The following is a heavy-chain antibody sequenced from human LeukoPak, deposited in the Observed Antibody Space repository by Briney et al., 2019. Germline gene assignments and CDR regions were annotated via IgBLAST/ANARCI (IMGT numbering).Heavy chain of an antibody. D-gene: IGHD3-22*01. J-gene: IGHJ4*02. CDR3: ASLDYYDSSGSRFFDY. V-gene: IGHV1-69*02. CDR1: GGTFSSYT. Sequence: SVKVSCKASGGTFSSYTISWVRQAPGQGREGMGRIIPILGIANYAQKFQGRVTITADKSTSTAYMELSSLRSEDTAVYYCASLDYYDSSGSRFFDYWGQGTLVSVSS. CDR2: IIPILGIA.